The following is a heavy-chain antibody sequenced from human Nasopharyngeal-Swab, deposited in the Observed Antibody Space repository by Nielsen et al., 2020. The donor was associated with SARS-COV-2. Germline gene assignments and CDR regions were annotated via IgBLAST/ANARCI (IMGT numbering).Heavy chain of an antibody. J-gene: IGHJ6*02. CDR1: GFTFSSYG. CDR2: IWYEGSNK. V-gene: IGHV3-30*02. CDR3: TKASSSSNYYYGMDV. Sequence: GSLRLSCAASGFTFSSYGLQWVRQAPGKGLEWLAFIWYEGSNKYYADSVKGRFTISRDNSKNILYLEMNSLRAEDTAIYYCTKASSSSNYYYGMDVWGPGTTVTVSS. D-gene: IGHD6-6*01.